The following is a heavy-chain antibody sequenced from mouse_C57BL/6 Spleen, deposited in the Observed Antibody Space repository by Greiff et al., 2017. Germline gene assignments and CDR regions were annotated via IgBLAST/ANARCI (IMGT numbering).Heavy chain of an antibody. CDR2: IDPNSGGN. Sequence: QVQLQQSGAELVKPGASVKLSCKASGYTFTSYWMHWVKQRPGRGLEWIGRIDPNSGGNKYNEKFKSKATLTVDKPSSTAYMQLSSRTAEDSAVYYCARYDYYGSSYGGYFDVWGTGTTVTGSS. CDR3: ARYDYYGSSYGGYFDV. CDR1: GYTFTSYW. J-gene: IGHJ1*03. V-gene: IGHV1-72*01. D-gene: IGHD1-1*01.